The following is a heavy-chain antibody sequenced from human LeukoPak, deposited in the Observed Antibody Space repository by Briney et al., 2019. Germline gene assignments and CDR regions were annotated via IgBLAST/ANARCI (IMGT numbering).Heavy chain of an antibody. J-gene: IGHJ4*02. D-gene: IGHD5-18*01. CDR1: GFTLNNYG. V-gene: IGHV3-33*05. CDR2: ISYDGSDK. CDR3: ATGRPRDTVLVPVPAFHY. Sequence: PGGSLRLSCAASGFTLNNYGMHWVRQAPGKGLEWGAAISYDGSDKYYADSVRGRFTISRDSSKNTLYLQMNSLRAHDTAVYYSATGRPRDTVLVPVPAFHYWGQGTLVTVSS.